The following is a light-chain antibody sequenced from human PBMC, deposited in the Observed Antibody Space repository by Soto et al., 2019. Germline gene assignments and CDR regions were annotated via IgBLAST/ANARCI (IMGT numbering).Light chain of an antibody. V-gene: IGLV2-14*01. Sequence: QSALTQPASVSGSPGQSITISCTGTSSDVGGYNYVSWYQQHPGKAPKLMIYDVSNRPSGVSNRFSGSKSGNTASLTISGLQAEDEAEYYCSSYTSSSTQVFGTGTKVNVL. CDR3: SSYTSSSTQV. CDR1: SSDVGGYNY. CDR2: DVS. J-gene: IGLJ1*01.